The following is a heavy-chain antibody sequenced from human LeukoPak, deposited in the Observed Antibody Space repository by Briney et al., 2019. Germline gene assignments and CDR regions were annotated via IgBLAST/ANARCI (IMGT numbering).Heavy chain of an antibody. V-gene: IGHV1-46*01. D-gene: IGHD3-10*01. CDR1: GYTFTSYF. CDR3: AKAMPGSTYYFDS. CDR2: INPRGGST. Sequence: EASVKVSCKSSGYTFTSYFMHWVRQAPGQGLEWMGIINPRGGSTSSAQKFQGRVTMTRDTSTSTVYMELSSLRSEDTAVYYCAKAMPGSTYYFDSWGQGTLVTVSS. J-gene: IGHJ4*02.